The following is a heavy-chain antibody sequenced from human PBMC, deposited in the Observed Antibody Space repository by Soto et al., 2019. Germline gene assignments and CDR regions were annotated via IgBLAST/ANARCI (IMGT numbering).Heavy chain of an antibody. J-gene: IGHJ4*02. V-gene: IGHV3-23*01. Sequence: EVQLLESGGGLVQPGGSLRLSCAASGFTFSSYAMRWVRQAPAKGLEWVSAISGSGGSTYYADSVKGRFTISRDNSKKTLYLQMNSLRAEDTAVYYCARRGSGSYYDYGGQGTLVTVSS. CDR1: GFTFSSYA. CDR3: ARRGSGSYYDY. CDR2: ISGSGGST. D-gene: IGHD1-26*01.